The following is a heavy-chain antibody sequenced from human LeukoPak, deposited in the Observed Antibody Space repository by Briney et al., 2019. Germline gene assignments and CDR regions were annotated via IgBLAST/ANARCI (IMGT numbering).Heavy chain of an antibody. CDR3: AKGDSSGYLDY. D-gene: IGHD3-22*01. V-gene: IGHV3-33*06. Sequence: PGGSLRLSCAASGFTFSSYGMHWVRQAPGKGLEGVAVIWYDGSNKYYADSVKGRFTISRDNSKNTMYLQMNSLRAEDTAVYYCAKGDSSGYLDYWGQGTLVTVSS. CDR1: GFTFSSYG. CDR2: IWYDGSNK. J-gene: IGHJ4*02.